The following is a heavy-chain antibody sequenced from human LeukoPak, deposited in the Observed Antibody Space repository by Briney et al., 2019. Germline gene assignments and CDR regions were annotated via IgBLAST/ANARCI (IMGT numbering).Heavy chain of an antibody. V-gene: IGHV3-30*04. CDR2: ISYDGSNK. J-gene: IGHJ6*02. D-gene: IGHD4-23*01. CDR3: ARDLDYGGKWRYYYYGMDV. CDR1: GFTFSSYA. Sequence: GGSPRLSCAASGFTFSSYAMHWVRQAPGKGLEWVAVISYDGSNKYYADSVKGRFTISRDNSKNTLYLQMNSLRAEDTAVYYCARDLDYGGKWRYYYYGMDVWGQGTTVTVSS.